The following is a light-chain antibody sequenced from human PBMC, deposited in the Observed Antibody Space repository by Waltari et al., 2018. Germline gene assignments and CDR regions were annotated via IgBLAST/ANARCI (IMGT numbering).Light chain of an antibody. J-gene: IGKJ5*01. Sequence: EVVLTQSPHTLSLSPGERATLSCRASQSVSTYLAWYQHKPGPPPRLLIFNASYRATGVPTRFSGSGSGTDFTLTISSLEPEDFAVYYCQQRSSGPPVTFGQGTRVEI. CDR3: QQRSSGPPVT. CDR1: QSVSTY. CDR2: NAS. V-gene: IGKV3-11*01.